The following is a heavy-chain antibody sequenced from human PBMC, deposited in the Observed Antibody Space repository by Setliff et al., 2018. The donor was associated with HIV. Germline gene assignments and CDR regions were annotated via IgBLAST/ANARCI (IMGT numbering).Heavy chain of an antibody. D-gene: IGHD2-15*01. CDR1: GYSFTTFW. CDR2: IYPDDSDT. J-gene: IGHJ3*02. V-gene: IGHV5-51*01. Sequence: PGESLKISCKGSGYSFTTFWIGWVRQMPGKGLEWMGIIYPDDSDTRYSPSFQGQVTISADKSISTTYLRWSSLKASDSAMYYCARQERYCSGGSCYPQAFDIWGQGTMVTVSS. CDR3: ARQERYCSGGSCYPQAFDI.